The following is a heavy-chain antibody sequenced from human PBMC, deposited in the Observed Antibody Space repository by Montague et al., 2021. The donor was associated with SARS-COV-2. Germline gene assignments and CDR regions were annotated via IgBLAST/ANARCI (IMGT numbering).Heavy chain of an antibody. CDR1: GFTVNNFA. V-gene: IGHV3-30*18. Sequence: SLRLSCAASGFTVNNFALHWVRQAPGKGLEWVAVISYDVSIQYYAYSXXVLFPISRDSSKKTLYLQMNSLSGEDTAVYYCAKNRDIFWFGEGRDSMDVWGQGTTVIVSS. D-gene: IGHD3-10*01. J-gene: IGHJ6*02. CDR3: AKNRDIFWFGEGRDSMDV. CDR2: ISYDVSIQ.